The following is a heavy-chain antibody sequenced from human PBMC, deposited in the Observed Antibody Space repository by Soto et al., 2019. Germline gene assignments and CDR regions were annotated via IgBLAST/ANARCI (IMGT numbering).Heavy chain of an antibody. CDR1: GYTFTRYS. Sequence: QVQLVQSGAEVRKPGASVQVSCKASGYTFTRYSINWVRQAPGQGLEWVGWISNYNGDTKYAEKFQGRVTLTTDTFTTTSYMDLRSLTSDDTAMYFCARGDSTGSPTGWFDPWGQETLVTVLS. V-gene: IGHV1-18*04. CDR3: ARGDSTGSPTGWFDP. D-gene: IGHD6-19*01. J-gene: IGHJ5*02. CDR2: ISNYNGDT.